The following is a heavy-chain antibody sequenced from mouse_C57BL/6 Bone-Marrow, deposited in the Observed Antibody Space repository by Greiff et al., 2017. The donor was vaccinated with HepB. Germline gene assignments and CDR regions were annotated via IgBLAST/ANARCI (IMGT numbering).Heavy chain of an antibody. D-gene: IGHD5-5*01. J-gene: IGHJ3*01. CDR2: ISSGSSTI. CDR3: ARGLPGRFAY. Sequence: EVKLQESGGGLVKPGGSLKLSCAASGFTFSDYGMHWVRQAPEKGLEWVAYISSGSSTIYYADTVKGRFTISRDNAKNTLFLQMTSLRSEDTAMYYCARGLPGRFAYWGQGTLVTVSA. V-gene: IGHV5-17*01. CDR1: GFTFSDYG.